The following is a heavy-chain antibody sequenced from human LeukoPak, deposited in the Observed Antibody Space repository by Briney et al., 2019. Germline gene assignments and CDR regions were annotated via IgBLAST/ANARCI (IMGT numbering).Heavy chain of an antibody. J-gene: IGHJ4*02. CDR2: FDPEDGET. Sequence: AAVKVSCKVSGYTLTELSMHWVRQAPGKGVEWMGGFDPEDGETIYAQQFQGRVTMTEDTSTDTAYMELSSLRSEDTAVYYCATGWSSSSWYGPTPGSPFDYWGQGTLVTVSS. CDR1: GYTLTELS. D-gene: IGHD6-13*01. CDR3: ATGWSSSSWYGPTPGSPFDY. V-gene: IGHV1-24*01.